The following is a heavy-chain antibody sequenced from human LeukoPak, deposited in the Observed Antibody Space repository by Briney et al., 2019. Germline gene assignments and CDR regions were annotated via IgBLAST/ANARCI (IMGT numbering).Heavy chain of an antibody. D-gene: IGHD2-15*01. V-gene: IGHV4-59*08. Sequence: SETLSLTCTVSGGSISSYYWSWIRQPPGKGLEWIGYIYYSGSTNYNPSLKSRVTISVDTSKNQFSLKLSSVTAADTAVYYCARHKAYCSGGSCYFDYWGQGTLVTVSS. CDR2: IYYSGST. CDR3: ARHKAYCSGGSCYFDY. CDR1: GGSISSYY. J-gene: IGHJ4*02.